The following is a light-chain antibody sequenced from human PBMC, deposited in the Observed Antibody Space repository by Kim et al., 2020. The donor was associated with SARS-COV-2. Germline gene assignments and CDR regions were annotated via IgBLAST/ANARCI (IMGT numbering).Light chain of an antibody. Sequence: GQSVTISCPGTSSDVGGYNYVSWYQQRPGKAPKLMIYEVSKRPSGVPDRFSGSKSGNTASLTVSGLQAEDEADYYCSSYAGSNNLVFGGGTKLTVL. CDR2: EVS. J-gene: IGLJ2*01. CDR3: SSYAGSNNLV. V-gene: IGLV2-8*01. CDR1: SSDVGGYNY.